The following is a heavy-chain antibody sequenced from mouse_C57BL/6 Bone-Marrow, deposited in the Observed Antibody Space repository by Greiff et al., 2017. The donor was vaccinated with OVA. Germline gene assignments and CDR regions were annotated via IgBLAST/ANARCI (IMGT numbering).Heavy chain of an antibody. J-gene: IGHJ3*01. D-gene: IGHD1-1*01. V-gene: IGHV3-6*01. CDR1: GYSITSGYY. CDR2: ISYDGSN. Sequence: EVQLQQSGPGLVKPSQSLSLTCSVTGYSITSGYYWNWIRQFPGNKLEWMGYISYDGSNNYNPSLKNRISITRDTSKNQFFLKLNSVTTEDTATYYCAREENYGSIFAYWGQGTLVTVSA. CDR3: AREENYGSIFAY.